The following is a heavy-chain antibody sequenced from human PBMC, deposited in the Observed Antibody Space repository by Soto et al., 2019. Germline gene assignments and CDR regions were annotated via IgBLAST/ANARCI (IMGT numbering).Heavy chain of an antibody. D-gene: IGHD6-13*01. Sequence: ASVKVSCKASGYTFTGYYMHWVRQAPGQGLEWMGWINPNSGGTNYAQKFQGWVTMTRETSISTAYMELSRLRSDDTAVYYCARDIMRIAAAGTGVPGYWGQGTLVTVSS. CDR3: ARDIMRIAAAGTGVPGY. V-gene: IGHV1-2*04. J-gene: IGHJ4*02. CDR1: GYTFTGYY. CDR2: INPNSGGT.